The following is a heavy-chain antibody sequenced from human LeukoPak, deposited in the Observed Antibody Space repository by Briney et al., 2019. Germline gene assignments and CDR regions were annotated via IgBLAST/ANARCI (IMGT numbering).Heavy chain of an antibody. J-gene: IGHJ2*01. CDR3: ARDGGRIAARPLKIRYFDL. D-gene: IGHD6-6*01. V-gene: IGHV4-30-4*01. CDR2: IYYSGST. Sequence: PSETLSLTCTVSGGSISSGDYYWSWIRQPPGKGLEWIGYIYYSGSTYYNPSLKSRVTISVDTSKNQFSLKLSSVTAADTAVYYCARDGGRIAARPLKIRYFDLWGRGTLVTVSS. CDR1: GGSISSGDYY.